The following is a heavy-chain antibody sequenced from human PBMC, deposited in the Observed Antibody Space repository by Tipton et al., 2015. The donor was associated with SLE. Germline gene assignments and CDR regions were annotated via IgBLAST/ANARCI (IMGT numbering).Heavy chain of an antibody. Sequence: GSLRLSCAAAGFTFSSSWMNWVRQAPGKGLEWVANIKQDGSDKHYVDSVKGRFTISRDNAKNSLYLQMNSLRAEDTALYYCAKAGSWGGDYYYYMDVWGKGTTVTVSS. J-gene: IGHJ6*03. CDR2: IKQDGSDK. CDR3: AKAGSWGGDYYYYMDV. V-gene: IGHV3-7*03. CDR1: GFTFSSSW. D-gene: IGHD3-10*01.